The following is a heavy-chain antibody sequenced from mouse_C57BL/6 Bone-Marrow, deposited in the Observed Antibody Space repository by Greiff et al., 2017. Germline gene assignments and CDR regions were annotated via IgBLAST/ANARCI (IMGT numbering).Heavy chain of an antibody. D-gene: IGHD1-1*01. J-gene: IGHJ3*01. CDR3: ARDITTVARFAY. CDR2: IYPRSGNT. Sequence: QVQLKESGAELARPGASVKLSCKASGYTFKSYGISWVKQRTGQGLEWIGEIYPRSGNTYYNEKFKGKATLTADKSSSTAYMELRSLTSEDSAVYFCARDITTVARFAYWGQGTLVTVSA. V-gene: IGHV1-81*01. CDR1: GYTFKSYG.